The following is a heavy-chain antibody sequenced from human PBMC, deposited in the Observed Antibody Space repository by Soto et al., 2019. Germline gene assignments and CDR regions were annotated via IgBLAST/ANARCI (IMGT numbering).Heavy chain of an antibody. D-gene: IGHD6-6*01. CDR3: ARGLGGSSSSVYYYYYGMDV. CDR2: IYSGGST. J-gene: IGHJ6*02. CDR1: GFTVSSNY. Sequence: GGSLRLSCAASGFTVSSNYMSWVRQAPGKGLEWVSVIYSGGSTYYADSVKGRFTISRDNSKNTLYLQMNSLRAEDTAVYYCARGLGGSSSSVYYYYYGMDVWGQGTTVTVSS. V-gene: IGHV3-53*01.